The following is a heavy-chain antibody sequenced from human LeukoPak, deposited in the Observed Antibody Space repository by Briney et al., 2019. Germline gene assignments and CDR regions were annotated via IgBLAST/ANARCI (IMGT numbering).Heavy chain of an antibody. V-gene: IGHV3-48*01. D-gene: IGHD5-18*01. J-gene: IGHJ6*03. CDR2: ISSSRRTI. CDR1: GFTFSSYN. Sequence: QTGGSLRLSCAASGFTFSSYNINWVRQAPGKGLEWVSYISSSRRTISYADSVKGRFTISRDNAKNSLYLQMKSLKTEDTAVYYCTTADTDRAELRLQYYYYYMDVWGKGTTVTVSS. CDR3: TTADTDRAELRLQYYYYYMDV.